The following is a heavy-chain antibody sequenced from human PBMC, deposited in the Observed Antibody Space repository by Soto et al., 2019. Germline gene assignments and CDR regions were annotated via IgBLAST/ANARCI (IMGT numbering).Heavy chain of an antibody. J-gene: IGHJ3*02. CDR3: ARDLEYYYGSGSYYDDAFDI. V-gene: IGHV1-18*01. D-gene: IGHD3-10*01. Sequence: ASVKVSCKASGYTFTSYGISWVRQAPGQGLEWMGWISAYNGNTNYAQKLQGRVTMTTDTSTSTAYMGLRSLRSDDTAVYYCARDLEYYYGSGSYYDDAFDIWGQGTMVTVSS. CDR2: ISAYNGNT. CDR1: GYTFTSYG.